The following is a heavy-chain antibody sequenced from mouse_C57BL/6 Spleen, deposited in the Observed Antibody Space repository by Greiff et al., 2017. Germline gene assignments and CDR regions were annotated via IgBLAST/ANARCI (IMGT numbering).Heavy chain of an antibody. D-gene: IGHD1-1*01. CDR2: ISSGGDYI. Sequence: EVKLMESGEGLVKPGGSLKLSCAASGFTFSSYAMSWVRQTPEKRLEWVAYISSGGDYIYYADTVKGRFTISRDNARNTLYLQMSSLKSEDTAMYYCTREIVSSRYYFDYWGQGTTLTVSS. CDR1: GFTFSSYA. J-gene: IGHJ2*01. V-gene: IGHV5-9-1*02. CDR3: TREIVSSRYYFDY.